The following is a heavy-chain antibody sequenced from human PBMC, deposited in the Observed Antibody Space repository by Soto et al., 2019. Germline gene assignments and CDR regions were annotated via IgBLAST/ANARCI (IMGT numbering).Heavy chain of an antibody. D-gene: IGHD2-8*01. J-gene: IGHJ4*02. Sequence: GGSLRLSCAASGFTFSSYAIHWVRQAPGKGLEWVAVISYDGSNKYYADSVKGRFTISRDNSKNTLYLQMNSLRAEDTAVYYCARGPDIVLMVYAIDFDYWGQGTLVTVS. V-gene: IGHV3-30-3*01. CDR3: ARGPDIVLMVYAIDFDY. CDR1: GFTFSSYA. CDR2: ISYDGSNK.